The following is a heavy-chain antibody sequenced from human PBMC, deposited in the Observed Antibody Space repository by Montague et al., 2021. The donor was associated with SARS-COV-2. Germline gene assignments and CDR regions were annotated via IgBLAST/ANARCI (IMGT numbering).Heavy chain of an antibody. CDR1: GGSVSGYY. J-gene: IGHJ4*02. Sequence: SETLSLTCAVYGGSVSGYYWNWIRQPPGKGLEWIGEIKHSGSTNYNPSLKSRVTKSVDTSKNQFSLKLSSVTAADTAVYYCARGARQGYGFRLGPFDYWGQGTLVTVSS. V-gene: IGHV4-34*01. CDR2: IKHSGST. CDR3: ARGARQGYGFRLGPFDY. D-gene: IGHD3-10*01.